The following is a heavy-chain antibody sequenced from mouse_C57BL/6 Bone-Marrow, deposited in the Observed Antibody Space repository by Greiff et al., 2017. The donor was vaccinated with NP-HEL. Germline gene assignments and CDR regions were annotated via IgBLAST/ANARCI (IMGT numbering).Heavy chain of an antibody. CDR3: ARGDPGTWFAY. J-gene: IGHJ3*01. Sequence: EVQRVESGGGLVKPGGSLKLSCAASGFTFSSYAMSWVRQTPEKRLEWVATISDGGSYTYYPDNVKGRFTISRDNAKNNLYLQMSHLKSEDTAMYYCARGDPGTWFAYWGQGTLVTVSA. CDR2: ISDGGSYT. CDR1: GFTFSSYA. V-gene: IGHV5-4*01.